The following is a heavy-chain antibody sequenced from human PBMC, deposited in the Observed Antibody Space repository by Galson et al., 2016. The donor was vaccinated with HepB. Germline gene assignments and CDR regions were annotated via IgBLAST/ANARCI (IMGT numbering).Heavy chain of an antibody. J-gene: IGHJ3*02. CDR2: INYSGST. CDR1: GGSGSSGSYY. Sequence: SETLSLTCTISGGSGSSGSYYWSWIRQPPGKGLEWIGYINYSGSTNYNPSLKSRVTISVDTSKNQFSLKLSSVTAADTAIYYCARDRANFDIWGKGTVVTVSS. CDR3: ARDRANFDI. V-gene: IGHV4-61*01.